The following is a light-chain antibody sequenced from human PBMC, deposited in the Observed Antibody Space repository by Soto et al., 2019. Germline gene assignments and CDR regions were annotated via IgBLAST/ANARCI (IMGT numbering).Light chain of an antibody. V-gene: IGKV1-5*03. Sequence: DIQMTQSPSTLSGSVGDRVTITCRASQTISSWLAWYQQKPGKAPKLLIYKASTLKSGVPSRFSGSGSGTEFTLTISRLQPDDVATYYCQHYNSYSEAFAQGTKVEL. CDR3: QHYNSYSEA. CDR2: KAS. J-gene: IGKJ1*01. CDR1: QTISSW.